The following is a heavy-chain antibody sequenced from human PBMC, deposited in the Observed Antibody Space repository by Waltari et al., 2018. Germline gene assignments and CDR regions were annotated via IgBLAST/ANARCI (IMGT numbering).Heavy chain of an antibody. Sequence: EVQLLESGGGLVQPGGSLRLSCAASGFTFRSYALGWVRQAPGKGLEWVSAISGSGGGQAYAASVKGRFTISRDNSKNTLYLQMNSLRAEDTAVYYCAKTRSGGSRKLEFDYWGQGTLVTVSS. J-gene: IGHJ4*02. D-gene: IGHD2-15*01. V-gene: IGHV3-23*01. CDR1: GFTFRSYA. CDR3: AKTRSGGSRKLEFDY. CDR2: ISGSGGGQ.